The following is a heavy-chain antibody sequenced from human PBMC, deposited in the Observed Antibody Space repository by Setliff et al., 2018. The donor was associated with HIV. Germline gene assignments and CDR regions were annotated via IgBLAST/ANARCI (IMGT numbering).Heavy chain of an antibody. CDR1: GYTFTDYT. V-gene: IGHV1-3*01. Sequence: ASVKVSCKASGYTFTDYTIHWVRQAPGQRLEWMGWINAGNGNTKYSQKFQGRVTITRETSASIAYMELSSLRSEDTAVYYCARSAYCGGDCYSFWDYWGQGTLVTSPQ. CDR3: ARSAYCGGDCYSFWDY. CDR2: INAGNGNT. J-gene: IGHJ4*02. D-gene: IGHD2-21*01.